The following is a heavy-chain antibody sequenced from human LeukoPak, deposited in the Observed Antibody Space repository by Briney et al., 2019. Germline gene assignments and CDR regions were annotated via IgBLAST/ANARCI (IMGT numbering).Heavy chain of an antibody. CDR1: GFTFSSYW. CDR2: INSDGSST. CDR3: ARGRADWQLGGDY. J-gene: IGHJ4*02. D-gene: IGHD6-6*01. V-gene: IGHV3-74*01. Sequence: GGSLRLSCAASGFTFSSYWMHWVRQAPGKGLVWVSRINSDGSSTSYADSVKGRFTISRDNAKNTLYLQMNSLRAEDTAVYYCARGRADWQLGGDYWGQGTLVTVSS.